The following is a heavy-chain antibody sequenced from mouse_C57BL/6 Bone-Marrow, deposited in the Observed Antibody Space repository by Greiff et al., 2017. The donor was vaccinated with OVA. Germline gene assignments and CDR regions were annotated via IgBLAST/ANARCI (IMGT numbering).Heavy chain of an antibody. CDR1: GFNIKDDY. CDR2: IDPENGDT. D-gene: IGHD2-4*01. V-gene: IGHV14-4*01. CDR3: TTWTYYDYDYFDY. Sequence: VQLQQSGAELVRPGASVKLSCTASGFNIKDDYMHWVKQRPEQGLEWIGWIDPENGDTEYASKFQGKATITADTSSNTAYLQLSSLTSEDTAVYYCTTWTYYDYDYFDYWGQGTTLTVSS. J-gene: IGHJ2*01.